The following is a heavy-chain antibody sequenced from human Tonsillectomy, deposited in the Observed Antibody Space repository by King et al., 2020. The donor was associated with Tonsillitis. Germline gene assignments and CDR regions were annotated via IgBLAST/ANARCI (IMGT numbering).Heavy chain of an antibody. V-gene: IGHV3-66*01. Sequence: VQLVESGGGLVQPGGSLRLSCVVSGFTVSSTYMSWVRQAPGKGLDGVSVIYSGGSTYYADSVKGRFTISRDNSKKTLFLKMRSLRAEDTAVYYCARSHPFGDYLFDMWGQGTMVTVSS. CDR2: IYSGGST. D-gene: IGHD3-22*01. CDR3: ARSHPFGDYLFDM. J-gene: IGHJ3*02. CDR1: GFTVSSTY.